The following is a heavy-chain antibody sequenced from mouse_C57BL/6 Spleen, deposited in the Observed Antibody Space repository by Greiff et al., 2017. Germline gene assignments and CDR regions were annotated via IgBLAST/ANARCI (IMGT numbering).Heavy chain of an antibody. V-gene: IGHV5-15*01. J-gene: IGHJ1*03. Sequence: EVQGVESGGGLVQPGGSLKLSCAASGFTFSDYGMAWVRQAPRKGPEWVAFISNLAYSIYYADTVTGRFTISRENAKNTLYLEMSSLRSEDTAMYYCARHPYYYGSTYWYFDVWGTGTTVTVSS. CDR2: ISNLAYSI. D-gene: IGHD1-1*01. CDR1: GFTFSDYG. CDR3: ARHPYYYGSTYWYFDV.